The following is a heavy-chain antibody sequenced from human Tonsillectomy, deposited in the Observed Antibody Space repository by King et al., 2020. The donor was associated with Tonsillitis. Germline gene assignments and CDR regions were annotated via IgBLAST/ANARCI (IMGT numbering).Heavy chain of an antibody. CDR3: ARDSGGRYFDY. CDR2: IYTSGST. D-gene: IGHD2-15*01. J-gene: IGHJ4*02. Sequence: QLQESGPGLVKPSQTLSLTCTVSGGSISSGSYYWSWIRQPAGKGLEWIGRIYTSGSTNYNPSLKSRVTMSVDTSKNQFSLKLSSVTAADTAVYYCARDSGGRYFDYWGQGTLVTVSS. CDR1: GGSISSGSYY. V-gene: IGHV4-61*02.